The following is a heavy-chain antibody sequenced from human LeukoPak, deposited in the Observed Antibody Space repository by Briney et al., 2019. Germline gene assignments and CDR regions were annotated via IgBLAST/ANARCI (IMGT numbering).Heavy chain of an antibody. CDR1: GYTFTSYY. J-gene: IGHJ4*02. V-gene: IGHV1-46*01. CDR2: INPSGGST. Sequence: ASVKVSCKASGYTFTSYYMHWVRQAPGQGLEWMGIINPSGGSTSYAQKFQGRVTMTRDTSTSTVYMELSSLRSEDTAAYYCAREVPANCSGGSCFDYWGQGTLVTVSS. CDR3: AREVPANCSGGSCFDY. D-gene: IGHD2-15*01.